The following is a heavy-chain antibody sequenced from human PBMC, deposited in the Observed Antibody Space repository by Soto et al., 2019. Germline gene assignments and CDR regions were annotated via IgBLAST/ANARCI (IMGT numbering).Heavy chain of an antibody. CDR2: IWYDGSNK. V-gene: IGHV3-33*01. J-gene: IGHJ4*02. CDR3: ARLQYASGWYLDQ. CDR1: GFTFSSYG. Sequence: SGGSLRLSCAASGFTFSSYGMHWVRQAPGKGLEWVAVIWYDGSNKYYADSVKGRFTISRDKSITTAYLQWSSMKASDTAMYYCARLQYASGWYLDQWGQGTLVTVSS. D-gene: IGHD6-19*01.